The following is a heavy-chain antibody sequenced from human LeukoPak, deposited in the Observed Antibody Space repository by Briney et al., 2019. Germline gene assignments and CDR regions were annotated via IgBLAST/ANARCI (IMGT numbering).Heavy chain of an antibody. CDR3: ARGSRGGAGRYYFDY. CDR2: ISGTGCGT. Sequence: GGSLRLSCAASGFTFSTFGLAWVRPAPPKGLDGVSSISGTGCGTYSADSVKGRFTISRDSSKNTLYLQMNRLRAEDTAVYYCARGSRGGAGRYYFDYWGQGALVTVSS. V-gene: IGHV3-23*01. D-gene: IGHD6-19*01. J-gene: IGHJ4*02. CDR1: GFTFSTFG.